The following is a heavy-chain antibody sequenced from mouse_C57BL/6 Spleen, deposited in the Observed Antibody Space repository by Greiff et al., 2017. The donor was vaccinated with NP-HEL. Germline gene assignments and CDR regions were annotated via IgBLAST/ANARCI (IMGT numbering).Heavy chain of an antibody. D-gene: IGHD1-1*01. CDR2: IDPEDGDT. CDR3: TLITPVVAPYFDY. V-gene: IGHV14-1*01. J-gene: IGHJ2*01. Sequence: VHVKQSGAELVRPGASVKLSCTASGFNIKDYYMHWVKQRPEQGLEWIGRIDPEDGDTEYAPKFQGKATMTADTSSTTAYLQLSTLTSEDTAVYYCTLITPVVAPYFDYGGQGTTLTVSS. CDR1: GFNIKDYY.